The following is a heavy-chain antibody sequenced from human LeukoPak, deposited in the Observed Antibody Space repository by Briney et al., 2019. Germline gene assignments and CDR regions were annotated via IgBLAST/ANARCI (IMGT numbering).Heavy chain of an antibody. D-gene: IGHD2-21*01. Sequence: ASVKVSCKASGYTFTSYDINWVRQATGQGLEWMGWMNPNSGNTGYAQKFQGRVTMTRNTSTSTAYMELSSLRSEDTAVYYCASEDEHGLWFDPWGQGTLVTVSS. V-gene: IGHV1-8*01. J-gene: IGHJ5*02. CDR3: ASEDEHGLWFDP. CDR2: MNPNSGNT. CDR1: GYTFTSYD.